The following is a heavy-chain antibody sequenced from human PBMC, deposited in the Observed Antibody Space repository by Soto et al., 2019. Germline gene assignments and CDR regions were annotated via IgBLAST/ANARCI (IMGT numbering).Heavy chain of an antibody. CDR3: ARQRPTDGRWEFANYYGMDV. V-gene: IGHV4-34*12. Sequence: SETLSLTCAVYGGSFSAYYWSWVRQPPGKGLEWIGEIIHSESTKYNPSLKSRVTISVDTSKNQLSLKLSSVTAADTAVYYCARQRPTDGRWEFANYYGMDVWGQGTPVTVSS. D-gene: IGHD1-26*01. J-gene: IGHJ6*02. CDR1: GGSFSAYY. CDR2: IIHSEST.